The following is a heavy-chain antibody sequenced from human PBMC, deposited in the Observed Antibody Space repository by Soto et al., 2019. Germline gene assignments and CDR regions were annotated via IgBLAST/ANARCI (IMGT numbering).Heavy chain of an antibody. J-gene: IGHJ4*02. D-gene: IGHD1-26*01. CDR1: GGSISRCGYY. CDR3: ARGLITGSQYSGGWYYFDS. V-gene: IGHV4-31*03. CDR2: IYYSGST. Sequence: SETLSLTCTVSGGSISRCGYYWSWIRQHPGKGLEWIGYIYYSGSTYYNPSLKSRVTISVDTSKNQFSLKLSSVTAADTTVYYCARGLITGSQYSGGWYYFDSWGQGTQVTVSS.